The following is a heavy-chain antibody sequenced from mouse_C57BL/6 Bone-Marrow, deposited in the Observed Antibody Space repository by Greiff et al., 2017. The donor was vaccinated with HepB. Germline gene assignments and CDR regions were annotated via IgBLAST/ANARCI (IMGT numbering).Heavy chain of an antibody. CDR3: ARSVLFRTWFAY. V-gene: IGHV1-54*01. J-gene: IGHJ3*01. CDR2: INPGSGGT. CDR1: GYAFTNYL. D-gene: IGHD1-1*02. Sequence: QVQLQQSGAELVRPGTSVKVSCKASGYAFTNYLIEWVKQRPGQGLEWIGVINPGSGGTNYNEKFKGKATLTADKSSSTAYMQLSSLTSEDSAVYFCARSVLFRTWFAYWGQGTLVTVSA.